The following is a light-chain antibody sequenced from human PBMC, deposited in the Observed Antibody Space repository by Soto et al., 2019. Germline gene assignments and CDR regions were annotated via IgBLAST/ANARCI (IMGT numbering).Light chain of an antibody. CDR3: QQYNHWPLT. CDR2: AAS. CDR1: QGLRTN. V-gene: IGKV3-15*01. J-gene: IGKJ4*01. Sequence: EVVTTQSPTTLSVSPGKRATLSCRASQGLRTNLAWYQQKPGQAPRLLIYAASARATGVPGRFSGSGSGTEFTLTISSLQSEDFAVYYCQQYNHWPLTFGGGTKV.